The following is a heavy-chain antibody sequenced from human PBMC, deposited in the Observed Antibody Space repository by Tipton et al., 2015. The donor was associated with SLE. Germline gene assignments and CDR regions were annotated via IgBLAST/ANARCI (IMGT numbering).Heavy chain of an antibody. D-gene: IGHD5-18*01. V-gene: IGHV4-34*01. CDR1: GGSISSYY. CDR2: INHSGGT. Sequence: TLSLTCTVSGGSISSYYWSWIRQPPGKGLEWIGEINHSGGTNYNPSLKSRVTISVDTSKNQFSLKLSSVTAADTAVYYCARAPGQLWPWDYWGQGTLVTVSS. CDR3: ARAPGQLWPWDY. J-gene: IGHJ4*02.